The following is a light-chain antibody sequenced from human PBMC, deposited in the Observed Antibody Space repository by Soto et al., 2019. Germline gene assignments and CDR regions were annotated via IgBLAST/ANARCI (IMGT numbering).Light chain of an antibody. CDR2: EVR. CDR1: SSDVGAYNY. CDR3: NSYTSTSTYV. V-gene: IGLV2-14*01. Sequence: QSALTQPASVSGSPGQSITISCTGTSSDVGAYNYVSWYQHHPGKAPRLIIYEVRNRPSGVSNRFSGSKSGHTASLTISGLQAEDEADYYYNSYTSTSTYVFGTGTKVTVL. J-gene: IGLJ1*01.